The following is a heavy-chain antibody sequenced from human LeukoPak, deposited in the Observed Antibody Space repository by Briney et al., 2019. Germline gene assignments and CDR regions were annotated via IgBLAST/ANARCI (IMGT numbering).Heavy chain of an antibody. V-gene: IGHV3-20*04. Sequence: GGSLRLSCAASGFTFDDYGMSWVRQGPGKGLEWVSGINCNGGRTGYADSVKGRFTISRDNAKNSLYLQMNSLRAEDTALYYCARDLGTGTADYWGQGTLVTVSS. CDR3: ARDLGTGTADY. CDR2: INCNGGRT. CDR1: GFTFDDYG. J-gene: IGHJ4*02. D-gene: IGHD1-1*01.